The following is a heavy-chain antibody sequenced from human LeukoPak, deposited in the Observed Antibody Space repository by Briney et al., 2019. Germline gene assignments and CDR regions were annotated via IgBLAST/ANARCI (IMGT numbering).Heavy chain of an antibody. D-gene: IGHD4-23*01. V-gene: IGHV1-2*02. Sequence: GASVKVSCKASGYTFTGYYIHWVRQAPGQGLEWMGWISANSGGTNYAQKFQGRVTMTRDTSISTAYMDLSSLTSDDTAVYYCARDPGGNPYFDYWGQGTLVTVSS. J-gene: IGHJ4*02. CDR3: ARDPGGNPYFDY. CDR1: GYTFTGYY. CDR2: ISANSGGT.